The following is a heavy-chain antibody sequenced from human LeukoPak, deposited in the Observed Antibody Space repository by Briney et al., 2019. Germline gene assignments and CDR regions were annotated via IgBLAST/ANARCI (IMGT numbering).Heavy chain of an antibody. CDR2: ISGSGGST. V-gene: IGHV3-23*01. Sequence: GGSLRLSCAVSGFTYSSYAMSWVRQAPGKGLEWVSSISGSGGSTYYADSVKGRFTISRDNSKNTLYLQMNSPRAEDTAVYYCAKGGLGCSSTSCFDYWGQGTLVTVSS. CDR3: AKGGLGCSSTSCFDY. J-gene: IGHJ4*02. CDR1: GFTYSSYA. D-gene: IGHD2-2*01.